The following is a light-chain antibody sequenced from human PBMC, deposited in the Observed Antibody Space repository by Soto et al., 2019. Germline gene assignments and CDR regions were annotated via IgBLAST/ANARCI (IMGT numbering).Light chain of an antibody. CDR2: GDS. J-gene: IGLJ2*01. V-gene: IGLV1-40*01. Sequence: SVLTQPPSVSGAPGQRVTISCIGSSSNIGSGYDVHWYQQFPRTAPKLLISGDSNRPSGVPDRFSGSKSGTSASLAITGLQTEDEADYYCQSYDSSLSGVIFGGGTQLTVL. CDR3: QSYDSSLSGVI. CDR1: SSNIGSGYD.